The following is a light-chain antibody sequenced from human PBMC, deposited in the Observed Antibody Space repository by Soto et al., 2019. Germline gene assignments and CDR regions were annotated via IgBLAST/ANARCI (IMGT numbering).Light chain of an antibody. CDR1: QSISRY. J-gene: IGKJ5*01. Sequence: DIQMTQSPSSLSASVGDRVTITCRASQSISRYLNWYQHRPGQAPKLLINAASNLRSGVPSRFSGSGSGTDFTLTITSLQPEDFAFYYCHQSYVTHPSTFGPATRPEIK. CDR3: HQSYVTHPST. V-gene: IGKV1-39*01. CDR2: AAS.